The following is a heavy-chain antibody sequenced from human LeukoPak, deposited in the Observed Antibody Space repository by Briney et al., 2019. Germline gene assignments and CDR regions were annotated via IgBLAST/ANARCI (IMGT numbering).Heavy chain of an antibody. CDR3: GGALYSYGVLDY. CDR1: GFTFNTYG. V-gene: IGHV3-33*01. CDR2: IWYDGSNK. J-gene: IGHJ4*02. Sequence: GGSLRLSCAASGFTFNTYGMHWVRQAPGKGLGWVAVIWYDGSNKYFADSVKGRFTISRDNSTNSLYLQMNSLRAEDTAMYYCGGALYSYGVLDYWGQGTLVSVSS. D-gene: IGHD5-18*01.